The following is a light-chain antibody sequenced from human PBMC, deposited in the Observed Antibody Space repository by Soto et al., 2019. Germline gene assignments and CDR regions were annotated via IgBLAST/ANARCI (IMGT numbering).Light chain of an antibody. CDR2: EVF. CDR3: ASYTFSTPRHVV. J-gene: IGLJ2*01. Sequence: QSALTQPPSVSGSPGQSVTISCTGINSDIDIYNRVSWYQQSPGTAPKLVIYEVFNRPSGVPDRFSGSQSGNTASLTISGLQAEDDANYYCASYTFSTPRHVVFGGGTKLTVL. V-gene: IGLV2-18*02. CDR1: NSDIDIYNR.